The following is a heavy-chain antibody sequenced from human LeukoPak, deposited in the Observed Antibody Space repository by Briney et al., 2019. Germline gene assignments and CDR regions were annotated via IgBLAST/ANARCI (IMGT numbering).Heavy chain of an antibody. CDR2: IIPIFGTA. V-gene: IGHV1-69*13. J-gene: IGHJ5*02. D-gene: IGHD3-3*01. CDR1: GYTFTSYA. CDR3: ARDHPPGVVMVRWFDP. Sequence: SVKVSCKASGYTFTSYAISWVRQAPGQGLEWMGGIIPIFGTANYAQKFQGRVTITADESTSTAYMELGSLRSEDTAVYYCARDHPPGVVMVRWFDPWGQGTLVTVSS.